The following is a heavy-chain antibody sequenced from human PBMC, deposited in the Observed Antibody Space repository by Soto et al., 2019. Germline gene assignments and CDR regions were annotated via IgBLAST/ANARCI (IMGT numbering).Heavy chain of an antibody. Sequence: PXASLSLSCTVCGGSIVTGRYYWGWIRQPPGKGLEWLGHIYYSGNTYYPPSLKSRVTISVDTSKNQFSLRLSSVTAADTAVYYCATLPQEYNYYGMDVWGQGTTVTVSS. CDR2: IYYSGNT. V-gene: IGHV4-39*01. CDR3: ATLPQEYNYYGMDV. D-gene: IGHD1-1*01. J-gene: IGHJ6*02. CDR1: GGSIVTGRYY.